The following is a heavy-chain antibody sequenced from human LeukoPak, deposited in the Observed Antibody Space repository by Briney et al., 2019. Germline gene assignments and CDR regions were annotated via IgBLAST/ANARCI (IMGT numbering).Heavy chain of an antibody. V-gene: IGHV1-2*02. J-gene: IGHJ4*02. CDR2: INPNTGDT. CDR3: ASYPSSSPPFDY. Sequence: ASVKVSCXASGHTFTGYYMHWVRQAPGQGFEWMGWINPNTGDTNYAQKFQGRVTMTRDTTISAAFMELTRLTSDDTAVYYCASYPSSSPPFDYWGQGTLVTVSS. CDR1: GHTFTGYY. D-gene: IGHD6-6*01.